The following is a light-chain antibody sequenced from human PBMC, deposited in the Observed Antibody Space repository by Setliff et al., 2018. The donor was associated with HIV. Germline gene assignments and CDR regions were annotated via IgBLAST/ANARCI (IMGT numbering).Light chain of an antibody. CDR1: SSDVGGYDY. J-gene: IGLJ1*01. V-gene: IGLV2-8*01. CDR2: DVT. CDR3: CSYVTGSTYV. Sequence: QSVLAQPPSASGSPGQSVTISCTGTSSDVGGYDYVSWYQQHPGKAPKFMIYDVTTRPSGVSNRFSGSKSGNTASLTISGLQAEDEADYFCCSYVTGSTYVCGTGTKVTVL.